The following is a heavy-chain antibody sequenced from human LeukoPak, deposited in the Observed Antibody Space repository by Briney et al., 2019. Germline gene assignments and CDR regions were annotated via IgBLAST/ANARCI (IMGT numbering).Heavy chain of an antibody. J-gene: IGHJ4*02. Sequence: GGSLRLSCAASGFTLSSSAMNWIRQAPGKGLEWVSSINNVGSHIYYAGSVKGRFTISRDNTKNSLYLQMNSLRAEDTAVYYCSRDPTYYLRYGYFDYWGQGALVTVSS. CDR3: SRDPTYYLRYGYFDY. V-gene: IGHV3-21*01. CDR1: GFTLSSSA. D-gene: IGHD1-26*01. CDR2: INNVGSHI.